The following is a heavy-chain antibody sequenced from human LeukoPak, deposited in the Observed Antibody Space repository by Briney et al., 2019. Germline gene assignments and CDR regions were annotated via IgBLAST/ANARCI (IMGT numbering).Heavy chain of an antibody. V-gene: IGHV3-23*01. CDR2: ISGSGGST. J-gene: IGHJ4*02. D-gene: IGHD4-23*01. CDR1: GFTFSSYA. CDR3: AKDPGGNSNLN. Sequence: GGSQRLSCAASGFTFSSYAMSWVRQAPGKGLEWVSAISGSGGSTYYADSVKGRFTISRDNSKNTLYLQMNSLRAEDTAVYYCAKDPGGNSNLNWGQGTLVTASS.